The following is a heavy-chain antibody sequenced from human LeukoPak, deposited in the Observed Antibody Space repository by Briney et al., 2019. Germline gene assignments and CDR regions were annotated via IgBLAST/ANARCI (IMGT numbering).Heavy chain of an antibody. D-gene: IGHD2-2*01. CDR2: IIPIFGTA. CDR3: ARDGGEYCSSTSCDPGY. CDR1: GYTFTSYD. Sequence: GASVKVSCKASGYTFTSYDINWVRQAPGQGLEWMGRIIPIFGTANYAQKFQGRVTITADKSTSTAYMELSSLRSEDTAVYYCARDGGEYCSSTSCDPGYWGQGTLVTVSS. V-gene: IGHV1-69*06. J-gene: IGHJ4*02.